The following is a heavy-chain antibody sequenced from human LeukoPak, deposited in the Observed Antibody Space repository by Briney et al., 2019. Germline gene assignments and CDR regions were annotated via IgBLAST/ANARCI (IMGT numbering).Heavy chain of an antibody. CDR3: ARAVRDYYDSSGYSLYFDY. CDR1: GGSISSYY. D-gene: IGHD3-22*01. CDR2: ISYSGST. Sequence: PSETLSLTCTVSGGSISSYYWNWIRQPPGKGLEWIGSISYSGSTNYNPSLESRVTISVDTSKNQFSLKLSSVTAADTAVYYCARAVRDYYDSSGYSLYFDYWGQGTLVTVSS. J-gene: IGHJ4*02. V-gene: IGHV4-59*01.